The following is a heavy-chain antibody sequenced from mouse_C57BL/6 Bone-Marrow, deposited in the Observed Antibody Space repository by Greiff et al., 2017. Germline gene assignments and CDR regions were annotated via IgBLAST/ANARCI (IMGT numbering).Heavy chain of an antibody. CDR3: KRCPNWSFDY. D-gene: IGHD4-1*01. CDR2: IDPETGGT. J-gene: IGHJ2*01. CDR1: GYTFTDYE. V-gene: IGHV1-15*01. Sequence: QVQLQQSGAELVRPGASVTLSCKASGYTFTDYEMHWVKQTPVHGLEWIGAIDPETGGTAYNQKFKGKAILTADKSASTVYMELRSLTSEDSAVXYCKRCPNWSFDYWGQGTTLTVSS.